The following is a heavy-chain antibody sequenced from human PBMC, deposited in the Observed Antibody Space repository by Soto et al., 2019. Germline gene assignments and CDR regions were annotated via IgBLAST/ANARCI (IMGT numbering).Heavy chain of an antibody. CDR3: ENSGVVIMCAFDI. V-gene: IGHV3-23*01. J-gene: IGHJ3*02. CDR1: GFTFSSYA. D-gene: IGHD3-3*01. Sequence: GGSLRLSCAASGFTFSSYAMSWVRQAPGKGLEWVSAISGSGGSTYYADSVKGRFTISRDSSKNTLYLQMNSLRAEDTAVYYCENSGVVIMCAFDIWGQGTMVTV. CDR2: ISGSGGST.